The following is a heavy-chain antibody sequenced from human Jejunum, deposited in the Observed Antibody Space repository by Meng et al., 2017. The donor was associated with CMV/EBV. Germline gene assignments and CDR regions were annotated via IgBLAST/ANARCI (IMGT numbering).Heavy chain of an antibody. CDR2: INPNSGDT. J-gene: IGHJ4*02. CDR1: GYTFPHCY. Sequence: CKTSGYTFPHCYMHWVRPAPGQGLEWVGWINPNSGDTNYAQKFQGRVTMTRDTSISTAYMELSRLRSDDTAMYYCARDSVRSPGGYWGQGTLVTVSS. CDR3: ARDSVRSPGGY. D-gene: IGHD3-3*01. V-gene: IGHV1-2*02.